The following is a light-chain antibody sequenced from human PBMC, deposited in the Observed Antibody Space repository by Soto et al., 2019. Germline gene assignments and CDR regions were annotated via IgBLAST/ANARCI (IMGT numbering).Light chain of an antibody. CDR1: QSVSSF. V-gene: IGKV3-15*01. CDR3: HQHNSRPRT. Sequence: EIVMTQSPATLSLSPGERATLSCSASQSVSSFLASYQPKPGEDPRLLIIGAATSVNGIPARFSGSRSGTEFTLIIISLQPEDYAAYYCHQHNSRPRTFGQGTKVDIK. CDR2: GAA. J-gene: IGKJ1*01.